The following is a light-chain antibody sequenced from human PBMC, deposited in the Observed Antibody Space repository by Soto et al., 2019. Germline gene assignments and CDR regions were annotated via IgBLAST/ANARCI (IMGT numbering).Light chain of an antibody. Sequence: DIQMTQSPATLSASVGDSVTITCRASQSISHWLAWYQQKPGKAPKFLIYDASSLESGVPSRFSGSGSGTKFSLTISSLQPDDFATYDCQQYDSVLGTFGPGTKVEI. V-gene: IGKV1-5*01. J-gene: IGKJ1*01. CDR2: DAS. CDR3: QQYDSVLGT. CDR1: QSISHW.